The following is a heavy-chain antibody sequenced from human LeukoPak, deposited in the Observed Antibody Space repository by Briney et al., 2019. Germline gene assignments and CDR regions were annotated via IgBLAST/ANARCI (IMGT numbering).Heavy chain of an antibody. J-gene: IGHJ4*02. V-gene: IGHV4-59*01. CDR1: GGSISSYY. CDR2: IYYSGST. Sequence: PSETLSLTCTVSGGSISSYYWSWIRQPPGKGLEWIGYIYYSGSTNYNPSLKSRVTISVDTSKNQFSLKLSSVTAADTAVYYCARAPIAAAGMDYWGQGTLVTVSS. CDR3: ARAPIAAAGMDY. D-gene: IGHD6-13*01.